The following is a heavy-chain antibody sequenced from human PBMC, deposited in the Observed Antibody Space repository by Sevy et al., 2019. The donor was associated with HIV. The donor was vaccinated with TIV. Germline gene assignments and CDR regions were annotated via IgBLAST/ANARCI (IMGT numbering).Heavy chain of an antibody. V-gene: IGHV3-23*01. Sequence: GGSLRLSCAASGFTFSSYAMSWVRQAPGKGLEWVSSISGSGGATYYADSVKGRFTISRDNSKNTLYLQMNSLRAEDTAIYYCAKAPYYYGSESYPDYWGQGTLVTVSS. CDR2: ISGSGGAT. CDR3: AKAPYYYGSESYPDY. J-gene: IGHJ4*02. CDR1: GFTFSSYA. D-gene: IGHD3-10*01.